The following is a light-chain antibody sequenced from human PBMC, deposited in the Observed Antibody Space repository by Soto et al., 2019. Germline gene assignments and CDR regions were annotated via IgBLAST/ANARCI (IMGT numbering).Light chain of an antibody. Sequence: QSVLTQPPSVSGAPGQRVTISCTGSSSNIGAGYDVHWYQQLPGTAPKVLIYGNSNRPSGVPDRFSGSKSGTSASLAITGFQVGDEADYYCNSYDSSLSGYVFGTGTKVPVL. CDR3: NSYDSSLSGYV. CDR2: GNS. J-gene: IGLJ1*01. CDR1: SSNIGAGYD. V-gene: IGLV1-40*01.